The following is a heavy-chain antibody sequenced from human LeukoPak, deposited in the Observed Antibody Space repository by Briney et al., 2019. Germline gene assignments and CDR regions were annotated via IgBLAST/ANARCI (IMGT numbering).Heavy chain of an antibody. J-gene: IGHJ4*02. CDR3: AKDTDGDYSFDY. V-gene: IGHV3-43*01. D-gene: IGHD4-17*01. CDR1: GFTFDDYT. CDR2: ISWDGGST. Sequence: GGSLRLSCAASGFTFDDYTMHWVRQAPGKGLEWVSLISWDGGSTYYADSEKGRFTISRDNSKNSLYLQMNSLRTEDTALYYCAKDTDGDYSFDYWGQGTLVTVSS.